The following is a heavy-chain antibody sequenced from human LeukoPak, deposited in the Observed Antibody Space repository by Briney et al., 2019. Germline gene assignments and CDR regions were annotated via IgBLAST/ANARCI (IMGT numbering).Heavy chain of an antibody. V-gene: IGHV3-30-3*01. Sequence: GGPLRLSCAASGFTFSSYVMHWVRQAPGKGLEWVAVISYDGSNKYYSDSVKGRYTISRDNSKNTLYLQMNSLRAEDTAVYYWARDVTMVRGLIGYYFDYWGQGTLVTVSS. CDR1: GFTFSSYV. J-gene: IGHJ4*02. D-gene: IGHD3-10*01. CDR3: ARDVTMVRGLIGYYFDY. CDR2: ISYDGSNK.